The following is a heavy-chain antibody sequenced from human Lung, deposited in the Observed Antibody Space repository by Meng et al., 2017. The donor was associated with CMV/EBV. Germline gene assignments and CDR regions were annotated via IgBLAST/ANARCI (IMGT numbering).Heavy chain of an antibody. CDR1: GWSIIGYF. CDR2: ISHAGTT. Sequence: SETLSLXCRVYGWSIIGYFWSWIRQPPGKGLEWIGEISHAGTTNYNPSLKSRVSLSLDMSKHQFSLNLSSLTAADTAVYYCARVSSVSSSSLWGQGTLVTVSS. CDR3: ARVSSVSSSSL. J-gene: IGHJ4*02. V-gene: IGHV4-34*01. D-gene: IGHD6-6*01.